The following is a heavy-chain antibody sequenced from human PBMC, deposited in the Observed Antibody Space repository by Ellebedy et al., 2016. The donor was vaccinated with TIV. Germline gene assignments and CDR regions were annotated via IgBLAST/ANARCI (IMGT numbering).Heavy chain of an antibody. CDR2: IYYSGST. Sequence: SETLSLTXTVSGGSISSYYWSWIRQPPGKGLEWIGYIYYSGSTNYNPSLKSRVTISVDTSKNQFSLKLSSVTAADTAVYYCARGRGVLRFLEWLTDWFDPWGQGTLVTVSS. J-gene: IGHJ5*02. CDR3: ARGRGVLRFLEWLTDWFDP. V-gene: IGHV4-59*12. CDR1: GGSISSYY. D-gene: IGHD3-3*01.